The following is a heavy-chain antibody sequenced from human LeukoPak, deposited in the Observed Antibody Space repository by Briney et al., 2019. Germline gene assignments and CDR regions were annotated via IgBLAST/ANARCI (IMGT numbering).Heavy chain of an antibody. CDR2: IRVYNGDT. CDR3: ARAGVVYLEGYGMDV. J-gene: IGHJ6*02. D-gene: IGHD1-20*01. Sequence: GASVKVSCKASGYTFTSYGISWVRQAPGQGLEWMGWIRVYNGDTNYAQNLQGRVTVTTDTSTSTAYMELRSLRSDDTAVYYCARAGVVYLEGYGMDVWGQGTTVTVSS. V-gene: IGHV1-18*01. CDR1: GYTFTSYG.